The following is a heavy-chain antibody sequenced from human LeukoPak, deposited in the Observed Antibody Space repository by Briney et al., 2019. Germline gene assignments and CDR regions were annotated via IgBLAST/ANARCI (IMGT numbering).Heavy chain of an antibody. CDR2: INHSGST. J-gene: IGHJ4*02. CDR1: GGSFSGYY. Sequence: SETLSLTCAVYGGSFSGYYWSWIRQPPGKGLEWIGEINHSGSTNYNPSLKSRVTISVDTSKNQFSLKLSSVTAADTAVYYCARDQSSIFDYWGQGTLVTVSS. D-gene: IGHD6-6*01. V-gene: IGHV4-34*01. CDR3: ARDQSSIFDY.